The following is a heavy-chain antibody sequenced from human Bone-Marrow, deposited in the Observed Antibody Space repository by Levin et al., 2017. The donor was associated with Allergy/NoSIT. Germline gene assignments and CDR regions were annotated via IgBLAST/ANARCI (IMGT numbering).Heavy chain of an antibody. Sequence: SETLSLTCNVSGGSVTSSDWWSWLRQLPGKGLEWIGEIHHSGSTSYNPSLESRVTISVDQSKNRFSLKVRSVTAADTAVYFCARDRDNWPTFSFDNWGQGTLVTVSS. D-gene: IGHD1-1*01. CDR3: ARDRDNWPTFSFDN. CDR2: IHHSGST. J-gene: IGHJ4*02. V-gene: IGHV4-4*02. CDR1: GGSVTSSDW.